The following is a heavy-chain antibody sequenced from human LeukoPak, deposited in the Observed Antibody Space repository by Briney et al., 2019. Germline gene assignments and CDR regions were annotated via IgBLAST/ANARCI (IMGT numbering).Heavy chain of an antibody. Sequence: ASVKVSCKASGYTFTGYYIFWVRQAPGQGLEWMGWINPNTGGTNYAQKFQGRVTMTRDRAISTAYMELRSLRSDDTAVYYCARDPESGDLDYWGQGTLVTVSS. CDR1: GYTFTGYY. CDR2: INPNTGGT. V-gene: IGHV1-2*02. D-gene: IGHD2-15*01. CDR3: ARDPESGDLDY. J-gene: IGHJ4*02.